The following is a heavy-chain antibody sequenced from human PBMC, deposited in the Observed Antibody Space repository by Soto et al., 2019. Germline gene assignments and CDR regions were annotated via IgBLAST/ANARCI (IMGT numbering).Heavy chain of an antibody. CDR3: VRDTDGILDFDY. J-gene: IGHJ4*02. CDR2: IYYSGST. D-gene: IGHD1-26*01. CDR1: GGSISSSSYY. Sequence: SETLSLTCTVSGGSISSSSYYWGWIRQPPGKGLEWIGSIYYSGSTYYNPSLKSRVTISVETSKNQFSLKLSSVTAADTAVYYCVRDTDGILDFDYWVQGTLVTVSS. V-gene: IGHV4-39*02.